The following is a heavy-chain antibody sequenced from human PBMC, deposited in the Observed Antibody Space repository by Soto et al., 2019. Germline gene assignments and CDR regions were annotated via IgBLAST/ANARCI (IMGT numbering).Heavy chain of an antibody. CDR2: ISAYNGNT. Sequence: ASAKVSCKASGYTFTNYGITWVRQAPGQGLESMGWISAYNGNTKYAQKLQGRVTMTTDASTSTAYVEFRSLTSDDTAVYYCARDRGVAPPVAGNTHYYYYMDVWGKGTTVTV. J-gene: IGHJ6*03. V-gene: IGHV1-18*01. CDR1: GYTFTNYG. CDR3: ARDRGVAPPVAGNTHYYYYMDV. D-gene: IGHD6-19*01.